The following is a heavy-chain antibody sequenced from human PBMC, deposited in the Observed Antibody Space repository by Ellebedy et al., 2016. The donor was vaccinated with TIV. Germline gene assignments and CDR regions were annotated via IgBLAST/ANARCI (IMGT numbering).Heavy chain of an antibody. Sequence: PGGSLRLSCAASGFTFSSYTIHWIRQAPGKGLEWVAFIASDGKNKFYADSVKGRFTISKDISKNTLFLQMHNLRVEDTAVYYCAHDDVTDRLHYWGQGTLVTVSS. CDR3: AHDDVTDRLHY. J-gene: IGHJ4*02. CDR1: GFTFSSYT. D-gene: IGHD2/OR15-2a*01. CDR2: IASDGKNK. V-gene: IGHV3-30*04.